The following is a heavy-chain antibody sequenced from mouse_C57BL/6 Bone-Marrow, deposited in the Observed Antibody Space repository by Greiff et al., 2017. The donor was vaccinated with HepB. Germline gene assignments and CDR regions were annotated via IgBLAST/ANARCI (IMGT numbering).Heavy chain of an antibody. CDR1: GYTFTDYY. D-gene: IGHD1-1*01. J-gene: IGHJ3*01. V-gene: IGHV1-76*01. Sequence: VQLQQSGAELVRPGASVKLSCKASGYTFTDYYINWVKQRPGQGLEWIARIYPGSGNTYYNEKFKGKATLTAEKSSSTAYMQLSSLTSEDSAVYFCARGGASYYYGKGEWFAYWGQGTLVTVSA. CDR2: IYPGSGNT. CDR3: ARGGASYYYGKGEWFAY.